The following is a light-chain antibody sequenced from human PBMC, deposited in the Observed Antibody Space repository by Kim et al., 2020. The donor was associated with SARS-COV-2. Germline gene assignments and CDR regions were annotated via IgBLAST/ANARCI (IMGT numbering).Light chain of an antibody. CDR2: AAS. Sequence: AIRMTQSPSSFSASTGDRVTITCRASQGISSYLAWYQQKPGKAPKLLIYAASTLQSGVPSRFSGSGSGTDFTLTISCLQSEDFATYYCQQYYSYPRSFCQGTKLEI. J-gene: IGKJ2*03. V-gene: IGKV1-8*01. CDR3: QQYYSYPRS. CDR1: QGISSY.